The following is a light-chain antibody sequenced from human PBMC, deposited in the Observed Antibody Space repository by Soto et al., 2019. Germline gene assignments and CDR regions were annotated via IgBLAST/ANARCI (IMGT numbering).Light chain of an antibody. CDR1: QSVLYSSNNKNY. J-gene: IGKJ2*01. V-gene: IGKV4-1*01. CDR2: WAS. Sequence: DIVMTQSPDSLAVSLGERATINCKSSQSVLYSSNNKNYLAWYQQKPGQPPKLLIYWASTRESGVPDRFSGSGSGTDFTLTISSLQAEDVAVYYCQQYYGTLYTFGQGPKLEIK. CDR3: QQYYGTLYT.